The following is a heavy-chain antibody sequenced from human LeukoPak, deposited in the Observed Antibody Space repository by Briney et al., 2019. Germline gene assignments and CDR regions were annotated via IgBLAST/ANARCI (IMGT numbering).Heavy chain of an antibody. CDR2: IKQDGSEK. CDR3: ATSEMATIDY. D-gene: IGHD5-24*01. CDR1: GFTFSSYC. Sequence: GGSLRLSCAASGFTFSSYCMSWVRQAPGKGLEWVANIKQDGSEKYYVDSVKGRFTISRDNAKNSLYLQMNSLRAEDTAVYYCATSEMATIDYWGQGTLVTVSS. V-gene: IGHV3-7*03. J-gene: IGHJ4*02.